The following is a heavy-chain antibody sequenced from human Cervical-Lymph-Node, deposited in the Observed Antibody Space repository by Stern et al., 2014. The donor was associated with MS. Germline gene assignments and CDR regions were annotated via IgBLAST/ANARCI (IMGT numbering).Heavy chain of an antibody. CDR2: VYWDDDS. CDR1: GFALTTSGVG. Sequence: QVTLRESGPTLVKPTQTLTLTCTFSGFALTTSGVGVGWIRQPPGKALEWLGLVYWDDDSRYSPSLKSRLPITQDISKNQVVLTMTNMDPVDTATYYCAHTYNQLNFWYFDLWGRGTLVTVSS. D-gene: IGHD5-24*01. J-gene: IGHJ2*01. CDR3: AHTYNQLNFWYFDL. V-gene: IGHV2-5*02.